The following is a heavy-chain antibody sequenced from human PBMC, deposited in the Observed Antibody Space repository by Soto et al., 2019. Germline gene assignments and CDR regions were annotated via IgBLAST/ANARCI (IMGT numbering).Heavy chain of an antibody. CDR1: GFTVSSNY. CDR3: ARNYYDSSGYYYGGAFDV. Sequence: EVQLVESGGGLVQPGGSLRLSCAASGFTVSSNYMSWVRQAPGKGLEWVSVIYSGGSTFYADSVKGRFTISRDNSKNTLYLLVNSLRAEDTAVYYCARNYYDSSGYYYGGAFDVWGQGTMVTVSS. J-gene: IGHJ3*01. CDR2: IYSGGST. V-gene: IGHV3-66*01. D-gene: IGHD3-22*01.